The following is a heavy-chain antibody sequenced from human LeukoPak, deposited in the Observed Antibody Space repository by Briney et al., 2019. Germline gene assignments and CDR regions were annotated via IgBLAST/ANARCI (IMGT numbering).Heavy chain of an antibody. CDR3: AKDQWLQNKGSPGFDY. CDR2: ISGSGGST. CDR1: GFTFSSYA. Sequence: GGSLRLSCAASGFTFSSYAMSWVRQAPGKGLEWVSAISGSGGSTYYADSAKGRFTISRDNSKNTLYLQMNSLRAEDTAVYYCAKDQWLQNKGSPGFDYWGQGTLVTVSS. J-gene: IGHJ4*02. V-gene: IGHV3-23*01. D-gene: IGHD5-24*01.